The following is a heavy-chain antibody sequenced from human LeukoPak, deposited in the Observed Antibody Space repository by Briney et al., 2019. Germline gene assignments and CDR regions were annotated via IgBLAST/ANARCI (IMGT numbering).Heavy chain of an antibody. CDR1: GGPHRSSNYY. J-gene: IGHJ2*01. D-gene: IGHD2-15*01. Sequence: SETLSLPRTVSGGPHRSSNYYAGWLRQPPRKGVEWIGSIYYTGTTYYNPALKSRVTISADTSKNQFSLKLSSVTAADTAVYYCARVRIGWYFDLWGRGTLVTVSS. V-gene: IGHV4-39*01. CDR2: IYYTGTT. CDR3: ARVRIGWYFDL.